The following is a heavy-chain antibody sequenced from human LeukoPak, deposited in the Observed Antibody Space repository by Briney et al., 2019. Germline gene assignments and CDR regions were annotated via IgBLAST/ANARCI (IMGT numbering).Heavy chain of an antibody. CDR3: AREGGGPSGPLDC. D-gene: IGHD3-3*01. CDR1: GFTISSNY. CDR2: IYGGGST. J-gene: IGHJ4*02. V-gene: IGHV3-66*01. Sequence: PAGTLSLTCAASGFTISSNYMTWIRQAPGTGLEWVSVIYGGGSTYYADSLKGRFTISRDNSKNTLYLQMNSLRAEDTAVYYCAREGGGPSGPLDCWGQGTLVTVSS.